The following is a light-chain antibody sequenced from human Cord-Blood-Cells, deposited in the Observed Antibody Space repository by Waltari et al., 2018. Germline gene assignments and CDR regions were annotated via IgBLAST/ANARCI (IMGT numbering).Light chain of an antibody. Sequence: EIVLTQSPATLSLSPGERATLSCRASQSVSSYLAWYQQQHGQAPRLLIYDASNRATGIPARFSGSWSGTDFTLTISSLEPEDFAVYYCQQRSNWPPYTFGQGTKLEIK. V-gene: IGKV3-11*01. CDR2: DAS. CDR3: QQRSNWPPYT. CDR1: QSVSSY. J-gene: IGKJ2*01.